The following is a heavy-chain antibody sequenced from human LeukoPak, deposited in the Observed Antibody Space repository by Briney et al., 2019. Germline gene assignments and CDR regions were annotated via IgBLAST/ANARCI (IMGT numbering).Heavy chain of an antibody. CDR2: IYPGDSDT. CDR3: ARCPQYYYDSSGYSERTYNWFDP. CDR1: GYIFTSYW. Sequence: GESLKISCKGSGYIFTSYWIGWVRQMPGKGLEWMGIIYPGDSDTRYSPSFQGQVTISADKSISTAYLQWSSLKASDTAMYYCARCPQYYYDSSGYSERTYNWFDPWGQGTLVTVSS. V-gene: IGHV5-51*01. J-gene: IGHJ5*02. D-gene: IGHD3-22*01.